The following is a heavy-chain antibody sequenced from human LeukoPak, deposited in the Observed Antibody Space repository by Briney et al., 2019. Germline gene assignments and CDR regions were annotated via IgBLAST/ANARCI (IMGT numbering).Heavy chain of an antibody. CDR3: AKPALAARLFRIDY. Sequence: PGGSLRLSCAASGFTFSSYGMHRVRQAPGKGLEWVAFIRYDGSNKYYADSVKGRFTISRDNSKNTLYLQMNSLRAEDTAVYYCAKPALAARLFRIDYWGQGTLVTVSS. V-gene: IGHV3-30*02. CDR2: IRYDGSNK. CDR1: GFTFSSYG. D-gene: IGHD6-6*01. J-gene: IGHJ4*02.